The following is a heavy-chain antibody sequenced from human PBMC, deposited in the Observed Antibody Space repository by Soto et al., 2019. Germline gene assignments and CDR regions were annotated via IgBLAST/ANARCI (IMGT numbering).Heavy chain of an antibody. J-gene: IGHJ5*02. V-gene: IGHV3-7*01. D-gene: IGHD2-15*01. CDR2: IKGDGTEK. Sequence: EVQLVESGGALVQPGGSLRLSCAASGLIFNNNWMNWFRQPPGKGLEWVATIKGDGTEKHYADSVKGRFTVSRDNDKNSLYLKMSSLNDEETDVYYCASEGTSWCFHPWGQGTLVTVSS. CDR1: GLIFNNNW. CDR3: ASEGTSWCFHP.